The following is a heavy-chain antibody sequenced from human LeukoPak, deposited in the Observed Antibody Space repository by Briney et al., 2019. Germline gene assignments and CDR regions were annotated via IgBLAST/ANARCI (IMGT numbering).Heavy chain of an antibody. CDR1: GDSISSGDYY. J-gene: IGHJ4*02. CDR2: ISSSGST. Sequence: SQTLSLTCTVSGDSISSGDYYWSWIRQPAGKGLEWIGRISSSGSTNYNPSLKSRVTISVDTSKNQFSLKLSSVTAADTAVYYCARVRLRWAYFDYWGQGTLVTVSS. V-gene: IGHV4-61*02. D-gene: IGHD4-23*01. CDR3: ARVRLRWAYFDY.